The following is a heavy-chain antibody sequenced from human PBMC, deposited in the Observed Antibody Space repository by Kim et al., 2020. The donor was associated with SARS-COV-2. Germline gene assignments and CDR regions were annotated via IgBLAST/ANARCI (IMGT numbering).Heavy chain of an antibody. CDR3: ARGGPRSGYSYGSFDY. Sequence: KNFQGRVTISADASTTTAYMELSSLRSEDTAIYYCARGGPRSGYSYGSFDYWGQGTLVTVSS. V-gene: IGHV1-69*01. J-gene: IGHJ4*02. D-gene: IGHD5-18*01.